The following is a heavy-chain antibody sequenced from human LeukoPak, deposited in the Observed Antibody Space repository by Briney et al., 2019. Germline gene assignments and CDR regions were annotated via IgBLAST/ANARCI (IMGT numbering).Heavy chain of an antibody. Sequence: SGGSLRLSCAASGFTFSSYSMNWVRQAPGKGLEWVSSISSSSSYIYYADSVKGRFTISRDNSKNTLYLQMNSLRAEDTAVYYCARGKRAMGLFDYWGQGTLVTVSS. D-gene: IGHD5-18*01. CDR1: GFTFSSYS. CDR2: ISSSSSYI. J-gene: IGHJ4*02. V-gene: IGHV3-21*01. CDR3: ARGKRAMGLFDY.